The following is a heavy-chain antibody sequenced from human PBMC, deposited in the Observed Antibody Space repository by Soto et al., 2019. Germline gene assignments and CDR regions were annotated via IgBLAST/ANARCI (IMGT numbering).Heavy chain of an antibody. Sequence: QLQLQESGPGLVKPSETLSLTCTVSGGSISSSSYYWGWIRQPPGKGLEWIGSIYYSGSTYYNPSLKSRVTISVDTSKNQFSLKLVSVTASDTAVYYFAIQIVAHIIVVVIKDYFDYLGQGTLVTVSS. J-gene: IGHJ4*02. D-gene: IGHD3-22*01. CDR3: AIQIVAHIIVVVIKDYFDY. CDR2: IYYSGST. V-gene: IGHV4-39*01. CDR1: GGSISSSSYY.